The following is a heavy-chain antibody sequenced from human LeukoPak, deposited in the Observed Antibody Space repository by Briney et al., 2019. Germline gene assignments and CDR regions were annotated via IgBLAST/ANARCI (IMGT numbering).Heavy chain of an antibody. J-gene: IGHJ3*02. CDR1: AFIFRSYA. CDR3: AKDVDIEAFDI. V-gene: IGHV3-23*01. D-gene: IGHD5-12*01. CDR2: ISASGGST. Sequence: PGGSLRLSCAASAFIFRSYAMSWFRQAPGKGLEWVSAISASGGSTYYADPVKGRFTISRDNSKNTLYLQMNSLRAEDTAVYYCAKDVDIEAFDIWGQGTMVTVSS.